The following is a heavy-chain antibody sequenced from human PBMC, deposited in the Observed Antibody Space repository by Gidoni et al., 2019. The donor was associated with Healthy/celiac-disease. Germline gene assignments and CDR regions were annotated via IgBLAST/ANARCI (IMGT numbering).Heavy chain of an antibody. CDR2: ISSSSSTI. V-gene: IGHV3-48*01. J-gene: IGHJ4*02. Sequence: EVQLVESGGGLVQPGGSLRLSCAASGFTFSSYSMNWVRQAPGKGLEWVSYISSSSSTIYYADSVKGRFTISRDNAKNSLYLQMNSLRAEDTAVYYCARVALTSGSYDGVDYFDYWGQGTLVTVSS. CDR3: ARVALTSGSYDGVDYFDY. D-gene: IGHD1-26*01. CDR1: GFTFSSYS.